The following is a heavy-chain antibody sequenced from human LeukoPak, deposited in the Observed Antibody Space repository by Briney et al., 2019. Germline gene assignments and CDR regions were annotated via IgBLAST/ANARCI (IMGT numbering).Heavy chain of an antibody. J-gene: IGHJ4*02. CDR1: GGSFSGYY. D-gene: IGHD3-22*01. Sequence: SETLSLTCACVVYGGSFSGYYWNWIRQPPGKGLEWIGEINHSGSTNYNPSLKSRVTILVDTSKSQFSLKLSSVTAADTAIYYCARARYDSSLDYWGQGTLVTVSS. V-gene: IGHV4-34*01. CDR3: ARARYDSSLDY. CDR2: INHSGST.